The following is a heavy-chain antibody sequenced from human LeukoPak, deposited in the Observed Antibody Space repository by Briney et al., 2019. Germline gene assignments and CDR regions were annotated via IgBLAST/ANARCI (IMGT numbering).Heavy chain of an antibody. V-gene: IGHV3-53*01. CDR2: IYSGGST. J-gene: IGHJ4*02. D-gene: IGHD5-18*01. Sequence: GGSLRLSCAASGFTFSTYAMSWVRQAPGKGLEWVSVIYSGGSTYYSDCVKGRLTISIDNSKNTLYLQMNSLRAEDTAVYYCARSNSPPYYFDYWGQGTLVTVSS. CDR1: GFTFSTYA. CDR3: ARSNSPPYYFDY.